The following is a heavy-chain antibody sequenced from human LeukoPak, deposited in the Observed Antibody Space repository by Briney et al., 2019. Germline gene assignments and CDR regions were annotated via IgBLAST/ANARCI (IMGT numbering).Heavy chain of an antibody. CDR3: ARLYYYDSSGYAYFDY. CDR2: IYYSGST. V-gene: IGHV4-39*01. CDR1: GGSISSSSYY. Sequence: PSETLSLTCTVSGGSISSSSYYWGWIRQPPGKGLEWIGCIYYSGSTYYNPSLKSRVTISVDTSKNQFSLKLSSVTAADTAVYYCARLYYYDSSGYAYFDYWGQGTLVTVSS. D-gene: IGHD3-22*01. J-gene: IGHJ4*02.